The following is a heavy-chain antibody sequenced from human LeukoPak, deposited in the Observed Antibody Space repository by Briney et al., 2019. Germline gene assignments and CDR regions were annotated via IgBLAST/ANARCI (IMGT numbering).Heavy chain of an antibody. Sequence: GGSLRLSCAASGFTFSSYAMHWVRQAPGRGLEYVSANSSNGGSTYYANSVKGRFTISRDNSKNTLYLQMGSLRAEDMGVYYCARDGDYDILTGYYTRFDYWGQGTLVTVSS. CDR1: GFTFSSYA. V-gene: IGHV3-64*01. CDR3: ARDGDYDILTGYYTRFDY. D-gene: IGHD3-9*01. CDR2: NSSNGGST. J-gene: IGHJ4*02.